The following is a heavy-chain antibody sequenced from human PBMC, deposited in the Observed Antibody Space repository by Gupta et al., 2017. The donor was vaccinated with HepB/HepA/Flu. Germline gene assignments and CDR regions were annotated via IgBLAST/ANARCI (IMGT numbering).Heavy chain of an antibody. D-gene: IGHD3-16*01. V-gene: IGHV3-9*01. CDR2: VTWNRGRV. Sequence: DVQLVESGVGLVRPGRSLRLSCAASGFTFANFAMHWVRQAPGKGLEGVSGVTWNRGRVGYGEYVKGRFTIARDNAKKTLYLRMSSRGPEDTALYYGAKGAGKWLGEWGRDGGDGWGPGTRGTVSS. J-gene: IGHJ3*01. CDR3: AKGAGKWLGEWGRDGGDG. CDR1: GFTFANFA.